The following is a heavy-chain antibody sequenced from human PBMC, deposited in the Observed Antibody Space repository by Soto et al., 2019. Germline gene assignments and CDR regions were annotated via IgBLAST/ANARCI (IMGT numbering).Heavy chain of an antibody. CDR3: ATDGVEYVVSGLYYFDN. CDR2: ISYNGKNK. CDR1: GFTLNNFA. Sequence: QVQLVESGGGVVQPGTSLRLSCAASGFTLNNFAMHWVRQVPGKGLEWVAFISYNGKNKYYGDSVKGRFTISRDDSKNTLYLEINSLRSEDTAVYYCATDGVEYVVSGLYYFDNWGQGTLVTVSS. J-gene: IGHJ4*02. D-gene: IGHD2-8*02. V-gene: IGHV3-30*04.